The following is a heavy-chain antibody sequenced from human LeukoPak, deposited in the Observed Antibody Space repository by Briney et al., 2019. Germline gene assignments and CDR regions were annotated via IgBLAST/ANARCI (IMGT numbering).Heavy chain of an antibody. Sequence: GESLKISFKGSGYRFTSNWIGWVRPMPGKGLGWMGIIYPGDSDTRYSPSFQGQVTISADKSISTAYLQWSSLKASDTAMYYCARREYTSGWYSDYWGQGTLVTVSS. D-gene: IGHD6-19*01. CDR3: ARREYTSGWYSDY. J-gene: IGHJ4*02. CDR1: GYRFTSNW. V-gene: IGHV5-51*01. CDR2: IYPGDSDT.